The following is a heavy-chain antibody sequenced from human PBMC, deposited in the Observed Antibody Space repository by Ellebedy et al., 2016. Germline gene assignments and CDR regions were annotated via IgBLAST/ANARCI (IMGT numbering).Heavy chain of an antibody. V-gene: IGHV3-30-3*01. Sequence: GESLKISCAASGFTFSSYAMHWVRQAPGKGLEWVAVISYDGSNKYYADSVKGRFTISRDNSKNTLYLQMNSLRAEDTAVHYCARAGRGDYGDYSSDYWGQGTLVTVSS. J-gene: IGHJ4*02. CDR2: ISYDGSNK. CDR1: GFTFSSYA. D-gene: IGHD4-17*01. CDR3: ARAGRGDYGDYSSDY.